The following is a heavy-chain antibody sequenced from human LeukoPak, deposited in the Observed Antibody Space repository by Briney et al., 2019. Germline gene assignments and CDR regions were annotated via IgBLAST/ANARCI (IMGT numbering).Heavy chain of an antibody. Sequence: GGSLRLSCAASGFTFSDYYMSWIRQAPGKGLEWVSYISSSGSTIYYADSVKGRFTISRDNAKNSLSLQMNSLRAEDTAVYYCARRLRSSTSGVVDYWGQGTLVTVSS. CDR2: ISSSGSTI. CDR1: GFTFSDYY. CDR3: ARRLRSSTSGVVDY. V-gene: IGHV3-11*04. J-gene: IGHJ4*02. D-gene: IGHD2-2*01.